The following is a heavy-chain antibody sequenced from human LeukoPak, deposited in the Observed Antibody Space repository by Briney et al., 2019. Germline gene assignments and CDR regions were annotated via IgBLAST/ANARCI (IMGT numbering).Heavy chain of an antibody. CDR2: INPNSGST. Sequence: GASVKVSCKASGYTFTGYYMHWVRQAPGQGLEWMGWINPNSGSTNYAQKFQGRVTMTRDTSISTAYMELSRLRSDDTAVYYCGRGAEWEPFDYWGQGTLVTVSS. V-gene: IGHV1-2*02. CDR3: GRGAEWEPFDY. J-gene: IGHJ4*02. D-gene: IGHD1-26*01. CDR1: GYTFTGYY.